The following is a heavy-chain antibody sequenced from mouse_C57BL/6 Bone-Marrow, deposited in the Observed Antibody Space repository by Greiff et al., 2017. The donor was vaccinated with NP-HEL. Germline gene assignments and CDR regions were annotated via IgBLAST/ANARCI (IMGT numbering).Heavy chain of an antibody. V-gene: IGHV1-52*01. Sequence: QVQLQQPGAELVRPGSSVKLSCKASGYTFTSYWMHWVKQRPIQGLEWIGNIDPSDSETHYNQKFKDKATLTVDKSSSTAYMQLSSLTSEDSAVYYCARSPYYYGSSHWYFDVWGKGTTVTVSS. J-gene: IGHJ1*03. CDR3: ARSPYYYGSSHWYFDV. CDR1: GYTFTSYW. D-gene: IGHD1-1*01. CDR2: IDPSDSET.